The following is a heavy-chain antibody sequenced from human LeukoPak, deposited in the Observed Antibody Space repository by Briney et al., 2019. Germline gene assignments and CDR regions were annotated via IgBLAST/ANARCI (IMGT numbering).Heavy chain of an antibody. CDR1: GGSISNYY. CDR3: ARLGMDWLHLDS. J-gene: IGHJ5*01. V-gene: IGHV4-4*09. D-gene: IGHD3/OR15-3a*01. Sequence: SETLSLTCTVSGGSISNYYWSWIRQPPGKGPELIGCISTSGTTKYTPSLSSRVTISLDTTMNQFSLRLASVTAADTAVYYCARLGMDWLHLDSWGQGTLVTVSS. CDR2: ISTSGTT.